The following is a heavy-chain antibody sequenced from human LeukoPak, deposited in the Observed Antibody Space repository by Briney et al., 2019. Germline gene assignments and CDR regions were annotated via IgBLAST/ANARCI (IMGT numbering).Heavy chain of an antibody. CDR3: ARDRWELLLPYYYYYGMDV. V-gene: IGHV3-21*01. CDR1: GFTFSSYS. Sequence: KSGGSLRLSCAASGFTFSSYSMNWVRQAPGKGLEWVSSISISSSYIYYADSVKGRFTISRDNAKNSLYLQMNSLRAEDTAVYYCARDRWELLLPYYYYYGMDVWGQGTTVTVSS. J-gene: IGHJ6*02. CDR2: ISISSSYI. D-gene: IGHD1-26*01.